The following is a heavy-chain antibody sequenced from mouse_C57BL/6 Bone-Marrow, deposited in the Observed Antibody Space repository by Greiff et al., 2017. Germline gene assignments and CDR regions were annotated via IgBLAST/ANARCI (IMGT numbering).Heavy chain of an antibody. CDR2: IDPSDSYT. V-gene: IGHV1-69*01. CDR3: ARGRWFLAY. D-gene: IGHD1-1*02. Sequence: VQLQQPGAELVMPGASVKLSCKASGYTFTSYWMHWGKQRPGQGLEWIGEIDPSDSYTNYNQKFKGKSTLTVDKSSSTAYMQLSSLTSEDSAVYYCARGRWFLAYWGQGTLVTVSA. J-gene: IGHJ3*01. CDR1: GYTFTSYW.